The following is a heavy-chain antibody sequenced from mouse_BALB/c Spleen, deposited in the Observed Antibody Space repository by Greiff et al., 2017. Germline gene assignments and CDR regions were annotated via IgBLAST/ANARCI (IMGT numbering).Heavy chain of an antibody. CDR3: ARDYGSSDAMDY. CDR1: GFNIKDTY. D-gene: IGHD1-1*01. CDR2: IDPANGNT. Sequence: VQLKESGAELVKPGASVKLSCTASGFNIKDTYMHWVKQRPEQGLEWIGRIDPANGNTKYDPKFQGKATITADTSSNTAYLQLSSLTSEDTAVYYCARDYGSSDAMDYWGQGTSVTVSS. J-gene: IGHJ4*01. V-gene: IGHV14-3*02.